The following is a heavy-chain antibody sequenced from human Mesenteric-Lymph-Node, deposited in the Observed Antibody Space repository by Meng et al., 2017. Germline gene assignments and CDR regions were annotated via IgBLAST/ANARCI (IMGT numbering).Heavy chain of an antibody. CDR2: IYYSGST. V-gene: IGHV4-38-2*02. CDR3: ARRIVGATNYFDY. D-gene: IGHD1-26*01. Sequence: SETLSLTCSVSGFSIRSGYYWGWIRQPPGKGLEWIGYIYYSGSTNYNPSLKSRVTISVDTSKNQSSLKLSSVTAADTAVYYCARRIVGATNYFDYWGQGTLVTVSS. CDR1: GFSIRSGYY. J-gene: IGHJ4*02.